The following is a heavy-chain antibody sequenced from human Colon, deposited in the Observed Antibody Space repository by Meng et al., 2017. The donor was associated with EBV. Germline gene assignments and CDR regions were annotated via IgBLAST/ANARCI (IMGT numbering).Heavy chain of an antibody. J-gene: IGHJ4*02. Sequence: QVQLEQWGAGVLKPSETSSLTCTVYGWSFTDSYWTWIRQPPGKGLEWIGEINHVGSTTYNPSLKSRVTISVDTSKNQFSLKLSSVTAADAAVYYCASSDCSGGTCYLDCWGQGTLVTVSS. D-gene: IGHD2-15*01. CDR3: ASSDCSGGTCYLDC. CDR1: GWSFTDSY. CDR2: INHVGST. V-gene: IGHV4-34*01.